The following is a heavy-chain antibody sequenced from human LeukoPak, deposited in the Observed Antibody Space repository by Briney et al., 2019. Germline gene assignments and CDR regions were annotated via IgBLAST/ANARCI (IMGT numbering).Heavy chain of an antibody. CDR1: GGSFSGYY. D-gene: IGHD3-22*01. CDR3: ARRISTYDSSGYSTGDAFDF. CDR2: VYYGGST. Sequence: PSETLSLTCAVYGGSFSGYYWSWIRQPPGKGLEWIGIVYYGGSTHYNPSHKGRVTLSVDTSKNQFSLKLTSVTAADTAVYYCARRISTYDSSGYSTGDAFDFWGQGILVTVSS. V-gene: IGHV4-34*01. J-gene: IGHJ4*02.